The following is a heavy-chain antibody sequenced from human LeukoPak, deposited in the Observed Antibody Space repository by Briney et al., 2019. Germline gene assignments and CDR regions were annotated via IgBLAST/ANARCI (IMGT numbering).Heavy chain of an antibody. J-gene: IGHJ4*02. CDR2: IIPILGIA. Sequence: SVKVSCKASGGTFSSYAISWVRQAPGQGLEWMGRIIPILGIANYAQKFQGRVTITADKSTGTAYMELSSLRSEDTAVYYCARDLPWSSSDYWGQGTLVTVSS. CDR3: ARDLPWSSSDY. D-gene: IGHD6-6*01. V-gene: IGHV1-69*04. CDR1: GGTFSSYA.